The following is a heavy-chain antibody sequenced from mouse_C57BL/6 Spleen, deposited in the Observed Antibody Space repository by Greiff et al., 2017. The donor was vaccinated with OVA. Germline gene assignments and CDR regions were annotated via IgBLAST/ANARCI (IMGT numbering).Heavy chain of an antibody. J-gene: IGHJ1*03. V-gene: IGHV1-69*01. Sequence: QQSCKASGYTFTSYWMHWVKQRPGHGLEWIGEIDPSDSYTNYNQKFKGKSTLTVDKSSSTAYMQLSSLTSEDSAVYDCARRGYYGSSWYFDVWGTGTTVTVSS. CDR2: IDPSDSYT. CDR1: GYTFTSYW. D-gene: IGHD1-1*01. CDR3: ARRGYYGSSWYFDV.